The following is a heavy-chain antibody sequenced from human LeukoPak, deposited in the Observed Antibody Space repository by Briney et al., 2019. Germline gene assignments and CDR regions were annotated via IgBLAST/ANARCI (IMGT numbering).Heavy chain of an antibody. D-gene: IGHD6-6*01. Sequence: GGSLSLSCAASGFTFSSYAMSWVRRAPGKGLEWVSAISGSGGSTYYADSVKGRFTISRDNSKNTLYLQMNSLRAEDAAVYYCARDELGDSSSPFDYWGQGTLVTVSS. J-gene: IGHJ4*02. CDR2: ISGSGGST. V-gene: IGHV3-23*01. CDR3: ARDELGDSSSPFDY. CDR1: GFTFSSYA.